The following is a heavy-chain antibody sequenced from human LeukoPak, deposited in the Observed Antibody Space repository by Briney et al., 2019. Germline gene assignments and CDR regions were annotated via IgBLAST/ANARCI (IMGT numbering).Heavy chain of an antibody. J-gene: IGHJ3*02. CDR2: IIPIFGTA. CDR1: VGTFSSYA. D-gene: IGHD2-2*02. V-gene: IGHV1-69*13. Sequence: SVKVSCKASVGTFSSYAISWVRQAPGRGLEWMGGIIPIFGTANYEQKFEGRVTITADESTSTAYMALSSLRSEDTAVYYCARGAGFTSLGYCSSTSCYNDAFDIWGQGTMVTVS. CDR3: ARGAGFTSLGYCSSTSCYNDAFDI.